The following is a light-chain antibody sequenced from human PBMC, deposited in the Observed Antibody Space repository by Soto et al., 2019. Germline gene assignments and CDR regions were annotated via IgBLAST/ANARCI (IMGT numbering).Light chain of an antibody. J-gene: IGKJ2*02. CDR3: QQSFNTPRT. Sequence: DIQMTQSPSSLSASVGDRVTITCRASQAISKYLNWYQQKPGKAPNLLIYGASTLQSGVPSRFSGSGFGSDFTLTISSLQPEDFATYYCQQSFNTPRTFGQGTKLEIQ. CDR1: QAISKY. CDR2: GAS. V-gene: IGKV1-39*01.